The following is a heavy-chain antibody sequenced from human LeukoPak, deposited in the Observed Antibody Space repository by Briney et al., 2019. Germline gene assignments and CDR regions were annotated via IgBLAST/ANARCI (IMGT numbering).Heavy chain of an antibody. J-gene: IGHJ4*02. CDR2: LSGSGGGT. Sequence: PGGSLRLSCAVSGITLSTYGMSWVRQAAGKGLEWVAGLSGSGGGTNYADSVQGRFTISRDNPKNTLYLQMNSLRAEDTAVYFCAKRGVVIRVFLVGFHKEAYYFDSWGQGALVTVSS. V-gene: IGHV3-23*01. D-gene: IGHD3-10*01. CDR3: AKRGVVIRVFLVGFHKEAYYFDS. CDR1: GITLSTYG.